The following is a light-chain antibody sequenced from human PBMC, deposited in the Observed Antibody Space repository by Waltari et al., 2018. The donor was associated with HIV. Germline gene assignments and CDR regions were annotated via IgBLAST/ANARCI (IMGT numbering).Light chain of an antibody. CDR3: RKYYSVPDT. J-gene: IGKJ2*01. V-gene: IGKV4-1*01. Sequence: DVVVTQSPDSLAVSVGERATLNCKCSRNLLHSTTDQGYLAGYHQKAGQRPKLLMYWAGTRASEAADLFSGSGSATDFTLTFSRPQAEDVAVYDCRKYYSVPDTFGQGTKLEIK. CDR1: RNLLHSTTDQGY. CDR2: WAG.